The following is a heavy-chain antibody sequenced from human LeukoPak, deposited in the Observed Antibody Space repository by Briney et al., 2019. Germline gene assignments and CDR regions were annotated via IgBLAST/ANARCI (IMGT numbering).Heavy chain of an antibody. CDR3: ARAAHYYDSSGYYYYYYGMDV. V-gene: IGHV1-8*01. CDR2: MNPNSGNT. CDR1: GYTFTSYD. J-gene: IGHJ6*02. Sequence: ASVKVSCKASGYTFTSYDINCVRQATGQGLEWMGWMNPNSGNTGYAQKFQGRVTMTRNTSISTAYMELSSLRSEDTAVYYCARAAHYYDSSGYYYYYYGMDVWGQATKVTVSS. D-gene: IGHD3-22*01.